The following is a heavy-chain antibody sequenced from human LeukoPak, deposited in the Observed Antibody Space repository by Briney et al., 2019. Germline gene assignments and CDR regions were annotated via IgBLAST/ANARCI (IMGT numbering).Heavy chain of an antibody. V-gene: IGHV1-46*01. CDR2: INPSGGST. CDR1: GYTFTSYY. Sequence: ASVKVSCKASGYTFTSYYIHWVRQAPGQGLEWMGIINPSGGSTTYAQKFQGRVTMTRDMSTSTVYMELSSVRSEDTAVYYCASGARWLQSDYWGQGTLVTVSS. D-gene: IGHD5-24*01. CDR3: ASGARWLQSDY. J-gene: IGHJ4*02.